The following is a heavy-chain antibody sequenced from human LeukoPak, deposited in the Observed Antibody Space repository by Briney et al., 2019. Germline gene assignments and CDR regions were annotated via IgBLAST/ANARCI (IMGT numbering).Heavy chain of an antibody. V-gene: IGHV3-7*01. Sequence: GGTLRLSCAASGFTFSSYWMTWVRQAPGTGLEWVANIQQDESVQYYVDSVRGRFTISRDNAKNSLYLQMSSLRAEDTAVYYCAELGITMIGGVWGKGTTVTISS. CDR3: AELGITMIGGV. CDR1: GFTFSSYW. CDR2: IQQDESVQ. D-gene: IGHD3-10*02. J-gene: IGHJ6*04.